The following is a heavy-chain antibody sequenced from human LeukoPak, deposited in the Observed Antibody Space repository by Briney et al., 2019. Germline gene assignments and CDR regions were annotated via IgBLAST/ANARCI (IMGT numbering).Heavy chain of an antibody. D-gene: IGHD6-13*01. CDR1: GGSFSGYY. J-gene: IGHJ4*02. CDR3: AGSVYSSSRGFDY. Sequence: SETLSLTCAVYGGSFSGYYWSWIRQPPGKGLEWIGEINHSGSTNYNPSLKSRVTISVDTSKNQFSLKLSSVTAADTAVYYCAGSVYSSSRGFDYWGQGTLVTVSS. CDR2: INHSGST. V-gene: IGHV4-34*01.